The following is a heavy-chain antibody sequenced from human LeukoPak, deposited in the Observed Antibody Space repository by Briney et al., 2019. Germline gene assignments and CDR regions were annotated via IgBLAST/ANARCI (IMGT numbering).Heavy chain of an antibody. D-gene: IGHD6-19*01. Sequence: SETLSLTCTVSGGSISSYYWSWIRQPPGKGLEWIAYIYYSGSTNYNPSLKSRVTISVDTSKNQFSLKLSSVTAADTAVYYCARRANGWGYFDLWGRGTLVIVSS. V-gene: IGHV4-59*08. CDR2: IYYSGST. CDR3: ARRANGWGYFDL. CDR1: GGSISSYY. J-gene: IGHJ2*01.